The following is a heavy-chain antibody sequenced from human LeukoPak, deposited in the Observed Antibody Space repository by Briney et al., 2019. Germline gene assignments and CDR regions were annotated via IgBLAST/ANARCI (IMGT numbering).Heavy chain of an antibody. J-gene: IGHJ3*02. Sequence: ASVKVSCKASGDTFTSYGISWVRQAPGQGLEWMGWISAYNGNTNYAQKLQGRVTMTTDTSTSTAYMELRSLRSDDTAVYYCAKDMYSSSSLFDAFDIWGQGTMVTVSS. CDR1: GDTFTSYG. V-gene: IGHV1-18*01. CDR3: AKDMYSSSSLFDAFDI. CDR2: ISAYNGNT. D-gene: IGHD6-6*01.